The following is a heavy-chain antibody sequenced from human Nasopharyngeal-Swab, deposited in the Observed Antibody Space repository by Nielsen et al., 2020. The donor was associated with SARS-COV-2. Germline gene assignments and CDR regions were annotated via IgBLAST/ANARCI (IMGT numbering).Heavy chain of an antibody. V-gene: IGHV3-48*02. CDR1: GFPFSTYS. CDR2: IGSSSSNI. J-gene: IGHJ4*02. Sequence: GESLKISCAASGFPFSTYSMNWVRQAPGKGLEWISYIGSSSSNIFYADSVSGRFSISRDNAESSLYLQMNSLRDEDTAVYYCARDVGIVGATLDNWGQGTLVTVSS. D-gene: IGHD1-26*01. CDR3: ARDVGIVGATLDN.